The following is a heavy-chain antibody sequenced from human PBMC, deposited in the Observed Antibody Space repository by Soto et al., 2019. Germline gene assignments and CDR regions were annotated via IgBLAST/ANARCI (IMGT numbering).Heavy chain of an antibody. D-gene: IGHD2-15*01. V-gene: IGHV4-30-4*01. CDR2: IYNSGST. CDR3: ARGLSSDKVDC. J-gene: IGHJ4*02. Sequence: QVQLQESGPGLVKPSQTLSLTCAVSGGFITSGDYYWSWIRQPPGKGLEWIGHIYNSGSTYSNPSLKGRAAISVDTSNNQFPLNLISMTAADTAVYYCARGLSSDKVDCWGQGILVTVSS. CDR1: GGFITSGDYY.